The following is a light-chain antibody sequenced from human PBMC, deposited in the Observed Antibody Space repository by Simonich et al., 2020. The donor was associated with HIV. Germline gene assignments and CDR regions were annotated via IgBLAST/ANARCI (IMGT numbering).Light chain of an antibody. CDR2: WAS. V-gene: IGKV4-1*01. J-gene: IGKJ4*01. CDR1: QSLLYSSNNKNY. Sequence: DIVMTQSPYSLAVSLGERATIKGKSSQSLLYSSNNKNYLAWYQQKPGQPPKLLIYWASTRESGVPDRFSGSGSGTDFTLTIRSLQAEDVAVYYCQQYYSPPLAFGGGTKVEIK. CDR3: QQYYSPPLA.